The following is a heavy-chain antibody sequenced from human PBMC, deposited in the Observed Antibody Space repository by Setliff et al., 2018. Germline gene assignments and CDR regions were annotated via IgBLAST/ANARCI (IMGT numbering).Heavy chain of an antibody. J-gene: IGHJ3*02. D-gene: IGHD3-10*01. CDR3: ARIKSSLVRGVISAFYI. CDR1: GYTFTSYA. Sequence: ASVKVSCKASGYTFTSYAMHWVRQAPGQRLEWMGWINTGNGNTKYSQQFQGRVTITRDTSANTAYMELSSLRSEDTAVYYCARIKSSLVRGVISAFYIWGQGTMVTVSS. V-gene: IGHV1-3*04. CDR2: INTGNGNT.